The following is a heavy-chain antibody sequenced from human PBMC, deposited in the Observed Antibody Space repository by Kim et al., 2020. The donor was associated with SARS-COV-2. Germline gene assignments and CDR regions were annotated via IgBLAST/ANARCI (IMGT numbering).Heavy chain of an antibody. Sequence: SETLSLTCTVSCGSISSSGYYWGWIRQPPGKGLDWIGIVYYTGSTYYNPSLKSRVTISVDTSKNQFSLKLTSVTAADTAVYYCARHFLGASIQFLGLFQFDYWGQGTLVTVSS. CDR3: ARHFLGASIQFLGLFQFDY. J-gene: IGHJ4*02. CDR2: VYYTGST. V-gene: IGHV4-39*01. CDR1: CGSISSSGYY. D-gene: IGHD2-2*02.